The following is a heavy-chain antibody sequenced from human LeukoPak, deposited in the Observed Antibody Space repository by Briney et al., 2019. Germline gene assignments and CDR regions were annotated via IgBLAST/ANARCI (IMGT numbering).Heavy chain of an antibody. J-gene: IGHJ1*01. CDR2: INPNSGGT. CDR3: AREDSHDSGGYYKNKGHFQH. V-gene: IGHV1-2*02. Sequence: ASVKVSCTVSGYTFTVYYIRWVRQAPGQGLEWMGWINPNSGGTNYAQKFQGRVTMTRDTSISTAYMELSRLRSDDTAVYYSAREDSHDSGGYYKNKGHFQHWGQGTLVTVSS. CDR1: GYTFTVYY. D-gene: IGHD3-22*01.